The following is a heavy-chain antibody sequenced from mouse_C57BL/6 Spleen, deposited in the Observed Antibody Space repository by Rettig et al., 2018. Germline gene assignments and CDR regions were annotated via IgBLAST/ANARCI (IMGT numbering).Heavy chain of an antibody. D-gene: IGHD1-1*01. CDR2: INPSSGYT. V-gene: IGHV1-7*01. Sequence: WIGYINPSSGYTKYNQKFKDKATLTADKSSSTAYMQLSSLTYEDSAVYYCARRDYYGSSYLGYYAMDYWGQGTSVTVSS. J-gene: IGHJ4*01. CDR3: ARRDYYGSSYLGYYAMDY.